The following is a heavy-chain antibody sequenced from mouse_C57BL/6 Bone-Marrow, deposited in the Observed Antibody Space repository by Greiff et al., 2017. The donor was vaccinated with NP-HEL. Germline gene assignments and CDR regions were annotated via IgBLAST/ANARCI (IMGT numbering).Heavy chain of an antibody. CDR1: GFTFSDYG. CDR2: IRSGSRTI. Sequence: EVQGVESGGGLVKPGGSLKLSCAASGFTFSDYGMHWVRQAPEKGLEGVAYIRSGSRTIYYADTVKGRFTISRDNAKNTLFLQMTSLRSEDTAMYYCARGPYAMDYWGQGTSVTVSS. CDR3: ARGPYAMDY. J-gene: IGHJ4*01. V-gene: IGHV5-17*01.